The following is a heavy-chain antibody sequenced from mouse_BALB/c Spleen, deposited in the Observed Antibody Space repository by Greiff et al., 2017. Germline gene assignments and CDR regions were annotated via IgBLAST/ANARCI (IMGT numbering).Heavy chain of an antibody. CDR2: ISSGGGST. V-gene: IGHV5-12-1*01. D-gene: IGHD2-10*02. J-gene: IGHJ3*01. CDR3: ARQYGNLFAY. Sequence: EVKLMESGGGLVKPGGSLKLSCAASGFAFSSYDMSWVRQTPEKRLEWVAYISSGGGSTYYPDTVKGRFTISRDNAKNTLYLQMSSLKSEDTAMYYCARQYGNLFAYWGQGTLVTVSA. CDR1: GFAFSSYD.